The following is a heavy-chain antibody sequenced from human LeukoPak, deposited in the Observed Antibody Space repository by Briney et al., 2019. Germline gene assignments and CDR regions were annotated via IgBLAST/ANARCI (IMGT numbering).Heavy chain of an antibody. Sequence: GGSLRLSCAASGFTLSSYEMNWVRQAPGKGLEWVSYISSGGSTIYYADSVKGRFTISRDNAKNSLYLQMNSLRAEDTAVYYCAREARTGEGPRFDYWGQGTLVTVSS. CDR2: ISSGGSTI. CDR3: AREARTGEGPRFDY. J-gene: IGHJ4*02. V-gene: IGHV3-48*03. CDR1: GFTLSSYE. D-gene: IGHD7-27*01.